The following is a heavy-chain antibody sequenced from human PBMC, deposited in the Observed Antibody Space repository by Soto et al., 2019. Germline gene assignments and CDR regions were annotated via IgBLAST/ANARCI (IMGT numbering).Heavy chain of an antibody. D-gene: IGHD2-8*01. V-gene: IGHV3-23*01. CDR3: AKALLMVYGVEY. Sequence: VGSLRLSCAASGFTFISYAMNWVLQAPGKGLEWVSVISGSGDRTYYADSVKGRFTISRDNSKNTLYLQMNSLRAEDTAEYYCAKALLMVYGVEYWGQGALVTVSS. CDR1: GFTFISYA. CDR2: ISGSGDRT. J-gene: IGHJ4*02.